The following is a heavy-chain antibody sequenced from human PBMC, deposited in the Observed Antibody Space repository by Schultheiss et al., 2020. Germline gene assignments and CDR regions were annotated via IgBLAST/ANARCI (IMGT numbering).Heavy chain of an antibody. CDR2: INSAGSST. CDR1: GFTLSSYW. D-gene: IGHD3-16*01. CDR3: ARDRGRVGDHFHFDF. Sequence: GGSLRLSCAASGFTLSSYWMHWVRQAPGKGLVWVSLINSAGSSTNYADSVKGRFTISRDNSKNTLYLQMNSLRAEDTAVYYCARDRGRVGDHFHFDFWGQGTLVTVYS. V-gene: IGHV3-74*01. J-gene: IGHJ4*02.